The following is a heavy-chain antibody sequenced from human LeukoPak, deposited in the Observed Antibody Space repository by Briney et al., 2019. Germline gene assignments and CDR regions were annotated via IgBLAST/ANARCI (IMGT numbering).Heavy chain of an antibody. CDR2: IYTSGST. D-gene: IGHD3-22*01. V-gene: IGHV4-61*02. J-gene: IGHJ3*02. Sequence: SQTLSLTCTASGGSISSGSYYWSWIRQPAGTGLEWIGRIYTSGSTDYNPSLKSRVTISVDTSKNQFSLKLSSVTAADTAVYYCARVSPHYYDSSGPNDAFDIWGQGTMVTVSS. CDR3: ARVSPHYYDSSGPNDAFDI. CDR1: GGSISSGSYY.